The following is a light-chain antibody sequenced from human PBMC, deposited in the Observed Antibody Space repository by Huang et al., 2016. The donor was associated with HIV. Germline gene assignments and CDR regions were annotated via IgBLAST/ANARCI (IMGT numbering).Light chain of an antibody. CDR3: LQGSTYPYT. V-gene: IGKV1-6*02. J-gene: IGKJ2*01. Sequence: AIQMTQSPSSLSASVGDTVTITCRASQNIRYELAWYQQRPGKAPNLLIFGASELQSGVPSRFSGSGSGTDFTLTISSLQPEDFATYYCLQGSTYPYTFGQGTKLAIK. CDR2: GAS. CDR1: QNIRYE.